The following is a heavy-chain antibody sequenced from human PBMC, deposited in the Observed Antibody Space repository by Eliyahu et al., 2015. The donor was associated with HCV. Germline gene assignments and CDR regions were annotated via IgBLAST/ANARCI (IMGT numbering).Heavy chain of an antibody. CDR1: GDTFDNSV. CDR2: IILFSDTT. CDR3: ARGGLAVSGDFDS. Sequence: QVQLVQSGAEVKKPGSSVKVSCQASGDTFDNSVISWLRQAPGQGPEWMGRIILFSDTTNYAQKFHGRVTITADRSTSTVYMELRSLRSDDTAVYYCARGGLAVSGDFDSWGQGTLVTVSS. D-gene: IGHD3-22*01. J-gene: IGHJ4*02. V-gene: IGHV1-69*14.